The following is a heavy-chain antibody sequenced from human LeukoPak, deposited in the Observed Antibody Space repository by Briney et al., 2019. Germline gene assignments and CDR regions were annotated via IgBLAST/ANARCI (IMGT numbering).Heavy chain of an antibody. J-gene: IGHJ4*02. CDR1: GGTFSSYA. D-gene: IGHD2/OR15-2a*01. CDR2: IIPIFGTA. CDR3: ATVTTYYASQFDY. V-gene: IGHV1-69*01. Sequence: SVKVSCKASGGTFSSYAISWVRQAPGQGLEWMGGIIPIFGTANYAQKFQGRVTITADESTSTAYMELSSLRSEDTAVHYCATVTTYYASQFDYWGQGTLVTVSS.